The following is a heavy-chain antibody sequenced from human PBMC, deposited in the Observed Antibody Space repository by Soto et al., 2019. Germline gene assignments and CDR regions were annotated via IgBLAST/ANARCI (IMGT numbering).Heavy chain of an antibody. V-gene: IGHV1-2*04. CDR1: GYTFTGYY. J-gene: IGHJ6*02. CDR3: ARSTVGATAKPYYYGRDV. CDR2: INPNSGGT. D-gene: IGHD1-26*01. Sequence: PSVKVSCKASGYTFTGYYIHCVRQAPGQGLEWMGWINPNSGGTNYAQKFQGWVTMTRDTSISTAHMELSRLKSDDTAVYYCARSTVGATAKPYYYGRDVWGQGSTVTV.